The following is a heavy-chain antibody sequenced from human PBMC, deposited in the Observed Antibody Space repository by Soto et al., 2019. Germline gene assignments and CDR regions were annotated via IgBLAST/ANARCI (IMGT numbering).Heavy chain of an antibody. CDR3: ARGRYYDGTDFVP. CDR2: IYYSGST. CDR1: GGSISSYY. Sequence: SETLSLTCTVSGGSISSYYWSWIRQPPGKGLEWIGYIYYSGSTNYNPSLKSRVTISVDTSKNQFSLKLSSVTAADTAVYYCARGRYYDGTDFVPWGQGTLVTVSS. J-gene: IGHJ5*02. D-gene: IGHD3-10*01. V-gene: IGHV4-59*01.